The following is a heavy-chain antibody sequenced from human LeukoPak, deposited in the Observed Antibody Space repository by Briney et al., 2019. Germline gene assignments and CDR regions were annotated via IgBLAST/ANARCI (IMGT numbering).Heavy chain of an antibody. CDR2: ISYDGSNK. J-gene: IGHJ4*02. Sequence: PGRSLRLSCAASGFTFSSYAMHWVRQAPGKGLEWVAVISYDGSNKYYADSVKGRFTISRDNSKNTLYLQMNSLRAEDTAVYYCARDGPAGFDYWGQGTLVTVSS. V-gene: IGHV3-30-3*01. CDR3: ARDGPAGFDY. CDR1: GFTFSSYA. D-gene: IGHD6-19*01.